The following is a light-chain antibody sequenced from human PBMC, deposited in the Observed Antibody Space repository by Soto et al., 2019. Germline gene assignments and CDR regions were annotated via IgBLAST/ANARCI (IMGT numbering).Light chain of an antibody. CDR1: SSDVGGYNY. J-gene: IGLJ2*01. CDR3: SSYAGRNTWV. CDR2: EVS. V-gene: IGLV2-14*01. Sequence: QSALTQPASVSGSPGQSITISCTGTSSDVGGYNYVSWYQQHPGKAPKLMIYEVSNRPSAVSNRFSGSKSGNTASLTISGLQAEDEADYYCSSYAGRNTWVFGGGTKLTVL.